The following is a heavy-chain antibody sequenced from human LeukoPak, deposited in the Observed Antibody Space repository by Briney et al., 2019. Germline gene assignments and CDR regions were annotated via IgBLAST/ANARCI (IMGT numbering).Heavy chain of an antibody. Sequence: PGGSLRLSCAAPGFTFSSYWMSWVRQAPGKGLELVANIKQDGSEKYYVDSVKGRFTISRDNAKNSLYLQMNSLRAEDTAVYYCERNQRRLDYWGQGTLVTASS. CDR1: GFTFSSYW. J-gene: IGHJ4*02. D-gene: IGHD1-14*01. V-gene: IGHV3-7*01. CDR2: IKQDGSEK. CDR3: ERNQRRLDY.